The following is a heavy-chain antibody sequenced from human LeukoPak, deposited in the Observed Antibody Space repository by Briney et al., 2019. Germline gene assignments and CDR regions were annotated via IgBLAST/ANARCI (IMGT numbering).Heavy chain of an antibody. D-gene: IGHD3-22*01. Sequence: GGSLRLSCAASGFTFSSYAMSWVRQAPGKGLEWVSAISGSGGSTYYADSVKGRFTISRDNSKNTLYLQMNSLRAEDTAVYYCATYDSSGYYLADYRGQGTLVTVSS. CDR3: ATYDSSGYYLADY. CDR2: ISGSGGST. CDR1: GFTFSSYA. J-gene: IGHJ4*02. V-gene: IGHV3-23*01.